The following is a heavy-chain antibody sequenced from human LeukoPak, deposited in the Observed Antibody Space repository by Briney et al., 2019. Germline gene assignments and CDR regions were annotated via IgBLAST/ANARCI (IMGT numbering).Heavy chain of an antibody. V-gene: IGHV4-4*02. CDR1: GGFISNGNW. J-gene: IGHJ4*02. Sequence: SETLSLTCAVSGGFISNGNWWGWFRQSPGKGLEWIGEIHHSVGTNYSPSLKSRIAISMDQSKNQFSLNVTSVTAADTAMYYCARKGPVTIADYWGRGILVTASS. CDR3: ARKGPVTIADY. D-gene: IGHD4-11*01. CDR2: IHHSVGT.